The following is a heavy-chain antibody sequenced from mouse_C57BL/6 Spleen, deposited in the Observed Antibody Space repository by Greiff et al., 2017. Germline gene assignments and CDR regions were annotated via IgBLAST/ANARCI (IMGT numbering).Heavy chain of an antibody. CDR1: GYTFTSYW. D-gene: IGHD1-1*01. J-gene: IGHJ1*03. Sequence: QVQLQQSGAELVKPGASVKLSCKASGYTFTSYWMQWVKQRPGQGLEWIGEIDPSDSYTNYNQKFKGKATLTVDTSSSTAYMQLSSLTSEDSAVYYCARPVYYYGSSHWYFDVWGTGTTVTVSS. CDR2: IDPSDSYT. CDR3: ARPVYYYGSSHWYFDV. V-gene: IGHV1-50*01.